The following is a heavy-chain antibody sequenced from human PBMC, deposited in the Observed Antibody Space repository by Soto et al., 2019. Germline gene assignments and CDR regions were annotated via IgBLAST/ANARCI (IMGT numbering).Heavy chain of an antibody. D-gene: IGHD2-2*01. CDR1: GYTFTSYG. J-gene: IGHJ5*02. CDR2: ISAYNGNT. CDR3: AKDRDFYCSSTSCYMVSWFDP. Sequence: ASVKVSCKASGYTFTSYGISWVRQAPGQGLEWMGWISAYNGNTNYAQKLQGRVTMTTDTSTSTAYMELRSLRSDDTAVYYCAKDRDFYCSSTSCYMVSWFDPWGQGTLVTVSS. V-gene: IGHV1-18*04.